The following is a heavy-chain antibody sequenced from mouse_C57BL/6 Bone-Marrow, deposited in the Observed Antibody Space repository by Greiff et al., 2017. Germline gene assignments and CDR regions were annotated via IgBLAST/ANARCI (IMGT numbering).Heavy chain of an antibody. Sequence: EVQLQQSGPELVKPGASVKISCKASGYTFTDYYMNWVKQSHGKSLEWIGDINPNNGGTSYNQKFKGKATLTVDTSSSTAYMELRSLTSEDSAVYYCARDGYYPYAMDYGGQGTSVTVSS. CDR1: GYTFTDYY. CDR3: ARDGYYPYAMDY. J-gene: IGHJ4*01. D-gene: IGHD2-3*01. CDR2: INPNNGGT. V-gene: IGHV1-26*01.